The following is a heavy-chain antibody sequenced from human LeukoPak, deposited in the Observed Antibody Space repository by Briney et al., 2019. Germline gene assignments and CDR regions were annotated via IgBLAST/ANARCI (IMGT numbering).Heavy chain of an antibody. CDR2: IRSKAYGGTT. V-gene: IGHV3-49*03. CDR1: GFPFGVYG. J-gene: IGHJ4*02. CDR3: ARGDYYYDSSGYQVLFDY. Sequence: GGPLRLFRTASGFPFGVYGMSGLRQGPGKAREWVGFIRSKAYGGTTEYAASVKGTFPISRDDSTSIAYLQMNSLKSEDTAVYYCARGDYYYDSSGYQVLFDYWGQGTLVTVSS. D-gene: IGHD3-22*01.